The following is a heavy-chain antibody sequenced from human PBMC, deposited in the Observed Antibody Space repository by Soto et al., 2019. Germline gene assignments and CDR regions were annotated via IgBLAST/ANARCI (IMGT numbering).Heavy chain of an antibody. V-gene: IGHV3-48*02. CDR3: ARGSLIHFDY. J-gene: IGHJ4*02. Sequence: GGSLRLSCAASGFTFSGFAMNWVRQAPGKGLEWISYIKTSTGTTHYADSVKGRLTISRDNAKDSVYLQMNSLRDEDTAVYYCARGSLIHFDYWGQGALVTVSS. CDR1: GFTFSGFA. CDR2: IKTSTGTT.